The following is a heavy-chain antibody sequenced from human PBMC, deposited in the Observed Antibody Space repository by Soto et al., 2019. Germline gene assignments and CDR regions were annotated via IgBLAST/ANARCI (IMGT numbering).Heavy chain of an antibody. CDR1: GFTFSSYT. V-gene: IGHV3-21*01. Sequence: EVQLVESGGGLVKPGGSLRLSCAASGFTFSSYTMNWVHQAPGTGMEGVSSLSSSSTYIYYADSVKGRFTISRDNAKNSLYLQMTSLRAEDTAVYYCARSSEVAGSCFDYWGQGTLVTVSS. J-gene: IGHJ4*02. CDR2: LSSSSTYI. CDR3: ARSSEVAGSCFDY. D-gene: IGHD5-12*01.